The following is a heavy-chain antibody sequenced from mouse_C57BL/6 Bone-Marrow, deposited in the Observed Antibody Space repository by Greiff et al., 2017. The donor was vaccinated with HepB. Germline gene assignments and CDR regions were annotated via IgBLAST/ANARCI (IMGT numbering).Heavy chain of an antibody. CDR3: ARWRYYYGSRYWYFDV. Sequence: EVQLQQSGPELVKPGASVKIPCKASGYTFTDYNMDWVKQSHGKSLEWIGDINPNNGGTIYNQKFKGKATLTVDKSSSTAYMELRSLTSEDTAVYYCARWRYYYGSRYWYFDVWGTGTTVTVSS. CDR2: INPNNGGT. D-gene: IGHD1-1*01. J-gene: IGHJ1*03. CDR1: GYTFTDYN. V-gene: IGHV1-18*01.